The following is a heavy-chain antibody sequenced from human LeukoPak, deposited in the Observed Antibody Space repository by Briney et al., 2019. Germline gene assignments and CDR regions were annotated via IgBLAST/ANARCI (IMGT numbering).Heavy chain of an antibody. D-gene: IGHD3-16*01. CDR2: IWYDGSNK. V-gene: IGHV3-33*06. J-gene: IGHJ4*02. Sequence: GRSLRLSCAASGFTFSSYGMHSVRQAPGKGLEWVAVIWYDGSNKYYADSVKGRFTISRDNSKNTLYLQMNSLRAEDTAMYYCAKGLRYYSIDYWGQGTLVTVSS. CDR3: AKGLRYYSIDY. CDR1: GFTFSSYG.